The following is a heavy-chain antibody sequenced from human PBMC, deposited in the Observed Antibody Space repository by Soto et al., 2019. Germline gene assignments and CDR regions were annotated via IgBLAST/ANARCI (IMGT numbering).Heavy chain of an antibody. CDR2: ISGSGGST. D-gene: IGHD3-3*01. J-gene: IGHJ6*02. V-gene: IGHV3-23*01. CDR1: GFTFSSYA. CDR3: AKDNEEYHGGSGYYDYYYYYGMDV. Sequence: EVQLLESGGGLVQPGGSLRLSCAASGFTFSSYAMSWVRQAPGKGLEWVSAISGSGGSTYYADSVKGRFTISRDNSKNTLYLQMNSLRAEDTAVYYCAKDNEEYHGGSGYYDYYYYYGMDVWGQGTTVTVSS.